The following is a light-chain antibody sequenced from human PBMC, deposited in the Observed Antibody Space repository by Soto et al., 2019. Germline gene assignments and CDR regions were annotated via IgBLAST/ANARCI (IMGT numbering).Light chain of an antibody. CDR3: VLYMGSGIWV. CDR2: STN. CDR1: SGSVSTSYY. J-gene: IGLJ3*02. V-gene: IGLV8-61*01. Sequence: QAVVTQEPSFSVSPGRTVTLTCGLSSGSVSTSYYPSWYQQTPGQAPRTLIYSTNTRSSGVPDRFSGSILGNNAALTITGAQADDESDYCCVLYMGSGIWVFGGGTKLTVL.